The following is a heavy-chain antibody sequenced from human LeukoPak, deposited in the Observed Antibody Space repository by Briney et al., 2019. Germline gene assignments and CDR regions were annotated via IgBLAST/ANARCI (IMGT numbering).Heavy chain of an antibody. J-gene: IGHJ4*02. Sequence: KPSETLSLTCAVYGGSFSGYYWSWIRQPPGKGLEWIGEINHSGSTNYNPSLKSRVTISVDTSKNQFSLKLSSVTAADTAVYYCARLSSLGGSSWYDDYWGQGTLVTVSS. CDR2: INHSGST. D-gene: IGHD6-13*01. V-gene: IGHV4-34*01. CDR3: ARLSSLGGSSWYDDY. CDR1: GGSFSGYY.